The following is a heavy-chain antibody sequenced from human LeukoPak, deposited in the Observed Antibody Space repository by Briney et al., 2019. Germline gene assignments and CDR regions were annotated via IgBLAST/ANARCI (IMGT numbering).Heavy chain of an antibody. CDR2: IRYDGSNK. CDR3: ARVRGVYGDYEADY. D-gene: IGHD4-17*01. V-gene: IGHV3-30*02. CDR1: GFHFSSYG. J-gene: IGHJ4*02. Sequence: GSLRLLCAASGFHFSSYGLDWVRQAPGQGLGWGAFIRYDGSNKYYVDSVKGRFTISRDNSKNTLYLQMNSLRPEDTAMYYCARVRGVYGDYEADYWGQGTLVTVSS.